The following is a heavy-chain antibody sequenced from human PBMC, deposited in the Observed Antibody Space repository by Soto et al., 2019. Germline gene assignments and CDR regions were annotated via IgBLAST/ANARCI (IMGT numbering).Heavy chain of an antibody. CDR3: ARSEVVWDFSYNWFDP. D-gene: IGHD2-8*02. CDR1: GFTFSSYE. J-gene: IGHJ5*02. Sequence: GGSLRLSCAASGFTFSSYEMNWVHQAPGKGLEWVSYISSSGSTIYYADSVKGRFTISRDNAKNSLYLQMNSLRAEDTAVYYCARSEVVWDFSYNWFDPWGQGTLVTVSS. CDR2: ISSSGSTI. V-gene: IGHV3-48*03.